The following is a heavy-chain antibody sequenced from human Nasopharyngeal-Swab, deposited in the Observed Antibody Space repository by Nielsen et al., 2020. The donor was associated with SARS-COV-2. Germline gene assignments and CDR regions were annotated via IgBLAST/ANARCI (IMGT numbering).Heavy chain of an antibody. CDR2: ISSSGSTI. Sequence: GGSLRLSCAASGFTFSSYEMNWVRQAPGKGLEWVSYISSSGSTIYYADSVKGRFTISRDNAKNSLYLQMNSLRAEDTAVYYCARDYGDYERMQYYYYYGMDVWGRGTTVTVSS. J-gene: IGHJ6*02. D-gene: IGHD4-17*01. CDR3: ARDYGDYERMQYYYYYGMDV. CDR1: GFTFSSYE. V-gene: IGHV3-48*03.